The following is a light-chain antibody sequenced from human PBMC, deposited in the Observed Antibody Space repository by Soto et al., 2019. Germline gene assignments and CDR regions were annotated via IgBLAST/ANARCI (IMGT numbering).Light chain of an antibody. J-gene: IGKJ2*01. Sequence: ENVLTQSPGTLSLSPGERATLSCRASQSVRSSYLAWYQQRPGHAPRLLIYGASTRATDIPDRFSGSGSGTDFTLTISRLEPEDFAMFYCQQYGSSPYTFGQGTKLEI. CDR1: QSVRSSY. CDR2: GAS. CDR3: QQYGSSPYT. V-gene: IGKV3-20*01.